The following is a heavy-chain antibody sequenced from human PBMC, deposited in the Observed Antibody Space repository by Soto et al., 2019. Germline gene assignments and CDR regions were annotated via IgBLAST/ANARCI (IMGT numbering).Heavy chain of an antibody. J-gene: IGHJ5*02. V-gene: IGHV1-24*01. Sequence: ASVKVSCKVSGYTLTELSMHWVRQAPGKGLEWMGGFDPEDGETIYAQKFQGRVTMTEDTSTDTAYMELSSLRSEDTAVYYCATDLGRGKLLWFGEPLRWFDPWGQGTLVTVSS. D-gene: IGHD3-10*01. CDR2: FDPEDGET. CDR1: GYTLTELS. CDR3: ATDLGRGKLLWFGEPLRWFDP.